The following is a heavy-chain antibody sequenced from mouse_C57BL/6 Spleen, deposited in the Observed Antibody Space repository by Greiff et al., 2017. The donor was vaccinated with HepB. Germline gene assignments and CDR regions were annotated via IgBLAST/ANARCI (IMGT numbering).Heavy chain of an antibody. Sequence: QVQLQQSGAELMKPGASVKLSCKATGYTFTGYWIEWVKQRPGHGLEWIGEILPGSGGTNYNEKFKGKATFTADTSSNTAYMQRSSLTTEDAAIYYCAVEGYYGSYWYFDVWGTGTTVTVSS. D-gene: IGHD2-3*01. J-gene: IGHJ1*03. V-gene: IGHV1-9*01. CDR2: ILPGSGGT. CDR3: AVEGYYGSYWYFDV. CDR1: GYTFTGYW.